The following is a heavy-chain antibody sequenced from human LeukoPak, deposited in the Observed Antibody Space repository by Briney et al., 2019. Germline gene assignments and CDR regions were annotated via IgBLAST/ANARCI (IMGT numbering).Heavy chain of an antibody. D-gene: IGHD6-19*01. CDR1: GGTFSSYA. J-gene: IGHJ5*02. CDR2: IIPILGIA. CDR3: VVKTTPVAGTRGGFRLDPLSSWFDP. Sequence: SVKVSCKASGGTFSSYAISWVRQAPGQGLEWMGRIIPILGIANYAQKFQGRVTITADKSTSTAYMELSSLRSEDTAVYYCVVKTTPVAGTRGGFRLDPLSSWFDPWGQGTLVTVSS. V-gene: IGHV1-69*04.